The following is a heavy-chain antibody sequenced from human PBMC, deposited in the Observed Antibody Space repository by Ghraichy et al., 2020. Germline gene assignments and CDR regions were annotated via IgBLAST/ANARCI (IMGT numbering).Heavy chain of an antibody. J-gene: IGHJ6*02. V-gene: IGHV3-74*01. Sequence: SCAASGFTFSSYWMHWVRQAPGKGLVWVSRINTDGSNTGYAAYVKGRFTISRDNAKNTLFLQMNSLRVEDTAVYYCVRGPLTSYYYYTMNVWGRGTTVSGS. CDR2: INTDGSNT. CDR1: GFTFSSYW. CDR3: VRGPLTSYYYYTMNV.